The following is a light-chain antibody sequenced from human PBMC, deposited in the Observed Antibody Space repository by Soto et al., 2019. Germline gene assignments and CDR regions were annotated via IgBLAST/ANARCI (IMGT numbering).Light chain of an antibody. J-gene: IGKJ2*01. CDR3: QQSYIPPYT. Sequence: DIQMTQSPSSLSASVGDTVTITCRASQGISVHLNWYQQKPGKVPKLLIYAASNLHSGVPSRFSGRGSETDFALTISSLQPEEFATYYCQQSYIPPYTFGQGTRLEIK. V-gene: IGKV1-39*01. CDR1: QGISVH. CDR2: AAS.